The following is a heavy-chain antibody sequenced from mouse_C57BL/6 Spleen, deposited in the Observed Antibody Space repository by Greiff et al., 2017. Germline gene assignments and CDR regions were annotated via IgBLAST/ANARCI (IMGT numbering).Heavy chain of an antibody. D-gene: IGHD2-10*01. V-gene: IGHV3-6*01. CDR1: GYSITSGYY. CDR3: ARETLLRYFDV. J-gene: IGHJ1*03. Sequence: VQLKESGPGLVKPSQSLSLTCSVTGYSITSGYYWNWIRQFPGNKLEWMGYISYDGSNNYNPSLKNRISITRDTSKNQFLLKLNSVTTEDTATYYCARETLLRYFDVWGTGTTVTVSS. CDR2: ISYDGSN.